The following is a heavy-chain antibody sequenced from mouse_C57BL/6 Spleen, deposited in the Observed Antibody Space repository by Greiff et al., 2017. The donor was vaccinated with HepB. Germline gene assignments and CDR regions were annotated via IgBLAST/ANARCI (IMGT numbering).Heavy chain of an antibody. J-gene: IGHJ3*01. CDR3: AKTAQARRWFAY. D-gene: IGHD3-2*02. Sequence: EVQLQESGPELVKPGASVKMSCKASGYTFTDYNMHWVKQSHGKSLEWIGYINPNNGGTSYNQKFKGKATLTVNKSSSTAYMELRSLTSEDSAVYYCAKTAQARRWFAYWGQGTLVTVSA. CDR1: GYTFTDYN. CDR2: INPNNGGT. V-gene: IGHV1-22*01.